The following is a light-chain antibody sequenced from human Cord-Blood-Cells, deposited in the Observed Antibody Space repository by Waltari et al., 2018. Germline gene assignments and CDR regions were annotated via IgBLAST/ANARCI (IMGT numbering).Light chain of an antibody. CDR3: QQYYSTPFT. J-gene: IGKJ3*01. CDR1: QSVLYSSINKNY. CDR2: WAS. V-gene: IGKV4-1*01. Sequence: DIVMTQSPDSLAVSLGERATINCKSRQSVLYSSINKNYLAWYQQKPGQPPKLLIYWASTRESGVPDRFSGSGSGTDFTLTISSLQAEDVAVYYCQQYYSTPFTFGPGTKVDIK.